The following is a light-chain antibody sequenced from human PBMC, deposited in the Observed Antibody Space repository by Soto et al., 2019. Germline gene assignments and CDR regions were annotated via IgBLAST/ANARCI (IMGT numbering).Light chain of an antibody. CDR1: QSISSY. J-gene: IGKJ1*01. V-gene: IGKV1-39*01. CDR2: AAS. CDR3: QQSNNWTRT. Sequence: IQMTQSPSSLSASLGDRVTITCRASQSISSYLNWYQQKPGKAPKLLIYAASSLQSGVPSRFSGSVSGTDGTITISSLKNEDGAVYDGQQSNNWTRTFGQGTKVDIK.